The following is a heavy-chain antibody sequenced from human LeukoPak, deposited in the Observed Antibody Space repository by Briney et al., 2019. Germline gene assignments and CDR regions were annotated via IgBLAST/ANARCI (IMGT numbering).Heavy chain of an antibody. V-gene: IGHV3-15*01. CDR3: TVVAATSIDY. CDR2: IKSKTDGETT. CDR1: GFTFSNAW. J-gene: IGHJ4*02. Sequence: GGSLRLSCAASGFTFSNAWMSWVRQAPGKGREWVGRIKSKTDGETTDYAAPVKGRFTISRDDSKNTLYLQMNSLKTEDTAVYYCTVVAATSIDYWGQGTLVTVSS. D-gene: IGHD2-15*01.